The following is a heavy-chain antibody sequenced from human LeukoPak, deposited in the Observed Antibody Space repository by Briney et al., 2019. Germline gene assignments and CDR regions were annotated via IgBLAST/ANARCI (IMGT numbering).Heavy chain of an antibody. CDR2: IYPGDSDT. D-gene: IGHD3-16*01. V-gene: IGHV5-51*01. Sequence: GEPLKISCKASGYSFTSYWITWVRQMPGKGLEWMGIIYPGDSDTRYSPSFQGQVTISADKSISTAYLQWSSLKASDTAMYYCARTYDSDAFDIWGQGTMVTVSS. CDR3: ARTYDSDAFDI. CDR1: GYSFTSYW. J-gene: IGHJ3*02.